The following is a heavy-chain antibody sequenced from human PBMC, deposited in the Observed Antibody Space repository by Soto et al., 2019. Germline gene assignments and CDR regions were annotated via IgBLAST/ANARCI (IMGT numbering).Heavy chain of an antibody. D-gene: IGHD1-26*01. V-gene: IGHV4-61*01. Sequence: QVQLQESGPGLVKPSETLSLTCTVSGSSVSSASYHWVWIRQPPGKGLQWIGNIYYTGSTNYNPSLKSRATISVDTSKTQFSLKLNSVTAADTAVYYCARRVGATPPINWGQGTLVTVSS. CDR2: IYYTGST. J-gene: IGHJ4*02. CDR3: ARRVGATPPIN. CDR1: GSSVSSASYH.